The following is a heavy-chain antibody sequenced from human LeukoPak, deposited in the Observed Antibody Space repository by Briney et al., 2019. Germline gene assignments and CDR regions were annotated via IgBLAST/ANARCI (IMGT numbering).Heavy chain of an antibody. Sequence: ASVKVSCKASGYTFTSYGISWVRQAPGQGLEWMGWISAYNGNTNYAQKLQGRVTMTTDTSTSTVYMELSSLRSEDTAVYYCARGEVTTTYYYYYMDVWGKGTTVTISS. J-gene: IGHJ6*03. CDR3: ARGEVTTTYYYYYMDV. CDR1: GYTFTSYG. V-gene: IGHV1-18*01. CDR2: ISAYNGNT. D-gene: IGHD4-17*01.